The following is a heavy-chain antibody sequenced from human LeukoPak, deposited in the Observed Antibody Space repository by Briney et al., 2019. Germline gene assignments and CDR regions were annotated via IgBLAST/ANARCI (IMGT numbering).Heavy chain of an antibody. Sequence: TGESLRLSCAASGFTFSSYAMHWVRQAPGKGLEWVAVISYDGSNKYYADSVKGRFTISRDNSKTPLYLQMNSLRAEDTAVYYCARVREGYFDYWGQGTLVTVSS. J-gene: IGHJ4*02. CDR1: GFTFSSYA. D-gene: IGHD1-26*01. CDR2: ISYDGSNK. CDR3: ARVREGYFDY. V-gene: IGHV3-30*16.